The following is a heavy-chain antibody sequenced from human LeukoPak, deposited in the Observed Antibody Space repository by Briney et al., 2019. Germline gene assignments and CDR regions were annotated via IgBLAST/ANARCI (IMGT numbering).Heavy chain of an antibody. CDR1: GGSFSDYY. CDR2: ISRSGST. CDR3: ARHPTYSYGIFDY. J-gene: IGHJ4*02. Sequence: SETLSLTCAVYGGSFSDYYWSWIRQPPGKGLEWIGEISRSGSTNYNPSLKSRVTISVDTSKNQFSLKLSSVTAADMAVYYCARHPTYSYGIFDYWGQGTLVTVSS. V-gene: IGHV4-34*01. D-gene: IGHD5-18*01.